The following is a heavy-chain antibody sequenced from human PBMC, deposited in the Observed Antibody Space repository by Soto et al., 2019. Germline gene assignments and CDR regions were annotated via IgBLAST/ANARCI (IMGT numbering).Heavy chain of an antibody. CDR1: GVSISSYY. Sequence: PSETLSLTCPVSGVSISSYYWSWIRQPPGKGLEWIGYIYYSGSTNYNPSLKSRVTISVDTSKNQFSLKLNSMTAADTAVYYCARHNYGSGSTYFDYWGQGTLVTVSS. D-gene: IGHD3-10*01. CDR2: IYYSGST. CDR3: ARHNYGSGSTYFDY. V-gene: IGHV4-59*08. J-gene: IGHJ4*02.